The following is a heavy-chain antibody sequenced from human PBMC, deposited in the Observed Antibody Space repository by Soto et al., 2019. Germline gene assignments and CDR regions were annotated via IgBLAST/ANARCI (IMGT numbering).Heavy chain of an antibody. CDR3: ARAAANTAAGYYYHGLDV. D-gene: IGHD6-13*01. CDR1: GGSLSRGFYY. Sequence: QVKLQESGPGLLKPSQTLSLTCSVSGGSLSRGFYYWGWIRQPPGKGLEWIGYFYHTGSTYYNPSLKGRLTQSQNMTKNQFSLNLMSVTAADTAVYYCARAAANTAAGYYYHGLDVWGQGPTVTVSS. V-gene: IGHV4-30-4*01. J-gene: IGHJ6*02. CDR2: FYHTGST.